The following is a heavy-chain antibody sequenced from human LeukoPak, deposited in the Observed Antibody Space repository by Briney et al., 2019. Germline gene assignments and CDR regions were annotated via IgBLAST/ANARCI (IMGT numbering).Heavy chain of an antibody. V-gene: IGHV4-59*08. D-gene: IGHD2-2*01. J-gene: IGHJ4*02. CDR3: ATLRGSSSAVFDY. CDR1: GGSISSDY. CDR2: IHYSGRT. Sequence: SETLSLTCTVSGGSISSDYWSWIRQPPGKGLEWIGYIHYSGRTNYNPSLKSRITISVDTSKTQFSLKLSSVTAADTAVYYCATLRGSSSAVFDYWGQGTLATVSS.